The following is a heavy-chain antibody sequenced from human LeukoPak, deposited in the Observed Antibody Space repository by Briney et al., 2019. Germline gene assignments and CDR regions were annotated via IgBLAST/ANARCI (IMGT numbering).Heavy chain of an antibody. CDR3: GVGCSRTSCYPHGFDY. Sequence: QPGGSLRLSCAASGFTFSSYWMSWVRQAPGKGLEWVANIKQDGSEKYYVDSVKGRFTISRDNAKNSLYLQMNSLRAEDTAVYYCGVGCSRTSCYPHGFDYWGQGTLVTVSS. J-gene: IGHJ4*02. D-gene: IGHD2-2*01. CDR1: GFTFSSYW. CDR2: IKQDGSEK. V-gene: IGHV3-7*01.